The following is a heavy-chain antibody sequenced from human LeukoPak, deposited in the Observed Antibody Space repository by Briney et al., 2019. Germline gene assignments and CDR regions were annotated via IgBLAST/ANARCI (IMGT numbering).Heavy chain of an antibody. CDR1: GFTLRNYW. V-gene: IGHV3-74*01. D-gene: IGHD5-18*01. J-gene: IGHJ4*02. Sequence: GGSLRLSCAASGFTLRNYWMHWVRQAPGKGLVWVSRINSDGSSTSYADSVKGRFTISRDNAKNTPFLQMNSLRAEDTAVYYCARGGGYTYEAFDYWGQGTLVTVSS. CDR3: ARGGGYTYEAFDY. CDR2: INSDGSST.